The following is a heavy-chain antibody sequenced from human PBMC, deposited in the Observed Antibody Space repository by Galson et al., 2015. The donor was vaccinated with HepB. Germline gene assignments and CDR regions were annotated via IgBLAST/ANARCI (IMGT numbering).Heavy chain of an antibody. J-gene: IGHJ6*02. D-gene: IGHD1-26*01. CDR1: GFTFSSYA. CDR2: ISSGSSTI. CDR3: ARDSPVGGELPYYYGMDV. V-gene: IGHV3-48*02. Sequence: SLRLSCAASGFTFSSYAMHWVRQAPGKGLEWVSYISSGSSTIYYADSVKGRFTISRDNAKNSLYLQMNSLRDEGTAVYYCARDSPVGGELPYYYGMDVWGQGATVTVSS.